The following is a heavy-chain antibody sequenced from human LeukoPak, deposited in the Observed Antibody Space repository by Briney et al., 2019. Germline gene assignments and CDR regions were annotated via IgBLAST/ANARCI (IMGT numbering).Heavy chain of an antibody. CDR1: GYTFTNHG. CDR2: MNPNSGNT. CDR3: ARNRGYCSSTSCYQVADY. V-gene: IGHV1-8*02. J-gene: IGHJ4*02. Sequence: ASVKVSCKASGYTFTNHGISWVRQATGQGLEWMGWMNPNSGNTGYAQKFQGRVTMTRNTSISTAYMELSSLRSEDTAVYYCARNRGYCSSTSCYQVADYWGQGTLVTVSS. D-gene: IGHD2-2*01.